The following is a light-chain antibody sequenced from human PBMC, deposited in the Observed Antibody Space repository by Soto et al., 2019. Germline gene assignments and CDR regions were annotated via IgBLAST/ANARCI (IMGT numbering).Light chain of an antibody. CDR3: ATWDSILRAGV. CDR1: LSNIGSNY. CDR2: DND. J-gene: IGLJ2*01. V-gene: IGLV1-51*01. Sequence: QSVLTQPPSVSAAPGQKVTISCSGNLSNIGSNYVSWYQQLPRTAPSLLIYDNDKRPSGIPDRLSGSKSGTSATLGITGLQAGDEADYYCATWDSILRAGVFGGGTKLTVL.